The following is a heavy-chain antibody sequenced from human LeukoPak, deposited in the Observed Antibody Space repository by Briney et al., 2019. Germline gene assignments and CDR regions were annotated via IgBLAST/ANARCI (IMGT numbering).Heavy chain of an antibody. CDR2: SSDSGSNT. J-gene: IGHJ3*02. V-gene: IGHV3-23*01. CDR1: GFTFDGYG. Sequence: PGGSLRLSCAASGFTFDGYGMSWVRQAPGKGLEWVSGSSDSGSNTYYADSVKGRFTISRDNSKNTLYLQMNSLRAEDTAVYYCARHRPIAKTGAFDIWGQGTMVTVSS. D-gene: IGHD3-22*01. CDR3: ARHRPIAKTGAFDI.